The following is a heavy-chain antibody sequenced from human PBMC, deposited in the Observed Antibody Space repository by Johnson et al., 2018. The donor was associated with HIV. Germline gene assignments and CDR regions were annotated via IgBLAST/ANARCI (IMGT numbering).Heavy chain of an antibody. CDR2: ISYDGSNK. Sequence: QVQLVESGGGVVQPGRSLRLSCAASGFTFSSYAMHWVRQAPGKGLEWVAVISYDGSNKYYADSVKGRFTISRDNSKNTLYLQMNSLRAEDTAVYYCARRGYSSSSDAFDIWGQGTMVTVSS. J-gene: IGHJ3*02. CDR3: ARRGYSSSSDAFDI. D-gene: IGHD6-6*01. V-gene: IGHV3-30-3*01. CDR1: GFTFSSYA.